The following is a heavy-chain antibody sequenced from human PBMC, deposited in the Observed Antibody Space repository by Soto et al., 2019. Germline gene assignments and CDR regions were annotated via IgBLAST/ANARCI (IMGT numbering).Heavy chain of an antibody. Sequence: GASVKVSCKASGGPFSSYGSSWVRQAPGQGLEWMGGIIPIFGTANYAQKFQGRVTITADESTSTAYMELSSLRSEDTAVYYCAREAAWFDPWGQGTLVTVSS. CDR1: GGPFSSYG. D-gene: IGHD6-13*01. CDR3: AREAAWFDP. J-gene: IGHJ5*02. V-gene: IGHV1-69*13. CDR2: IIPIFGTA.